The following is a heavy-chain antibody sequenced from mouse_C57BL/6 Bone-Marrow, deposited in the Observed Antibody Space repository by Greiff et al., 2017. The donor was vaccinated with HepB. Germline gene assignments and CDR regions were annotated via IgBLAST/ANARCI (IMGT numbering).Heavy chain of an antibody. J-gene: IGHJ1*03. CDR1: GFSLTSYG. D-gene: IGHD1-1*01. Sequence: VQLQQSGPGLVAPSQSLSITCTVSGFSLTSYGISWVRQPPGKGLEWLGVIWGDGSTNYHSALISRLSISKDNSKSQVFLKLNSLQTDDTATYYCAKSGMYYYGSSYDWYFDVWGTGTTVTVSS. CDR3: AKSGMYYYGSSYDWYFDV. V-gene: IGHV2-3*01. CDR2: IWGDGST.